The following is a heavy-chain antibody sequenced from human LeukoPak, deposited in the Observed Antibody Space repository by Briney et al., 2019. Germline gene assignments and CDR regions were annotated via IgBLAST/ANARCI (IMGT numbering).Heavy chain of an antibody. Sequence: GESLKISCKASGYSFINYWITWVRQMPGKGLEWMGRIDPRDSYTNYSPSFQGHVTISTDKSIDTAYLQWTSLKASDTAIYYCARVLREVQGAFDIWGQGTMVTVFS. V-gene: IGHV5-10-1*01. D-gene: IGHD5/OR15-5a*01. CDR2: IDPRDSYT. CDR1: GYSFINYW. CDR3: ARVLREVQGAFDI. J-gene: IGHJ3*02.